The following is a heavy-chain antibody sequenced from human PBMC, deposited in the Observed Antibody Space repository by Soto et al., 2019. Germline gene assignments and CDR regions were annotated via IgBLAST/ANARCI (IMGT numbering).Heavy chain of an antibody. Sequence: PSETLSLTCTVSGGSISSGGYYWSWIRQHPGKGLEWIGYIYYSGSTYYNPSLKSRVTISVDTSKNQFSLKLSSVTAADTAVYYCARINGAGYYYYGMDVWGQGTTVTSP. V-gene: IGHV4-31*03. CDR3: ARINGAGYYYYGMDV. CDR1: GGSISSGGYY. J-gene: IGHJ6*02. CDR2: IYYSGST. D-gene: IGHD4-17*01.